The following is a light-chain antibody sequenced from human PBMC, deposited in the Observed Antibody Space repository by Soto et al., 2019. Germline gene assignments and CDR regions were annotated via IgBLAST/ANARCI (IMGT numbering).Light chain of an antibody. Sequence: DIQMTQSPSTLSASGGDRVTITCRAGQSISSWLAWYQQKPGKAPKLLIYKASSLESGVPSRFSGSGSGTEFTLTISRLQHDDFATYYCQQYNSYPLTFGGRNKLEIK. V-gene: IGKV1-5*03. CDR1: QSISSW. J-gene: IGKJ4*01. CDR2: KAS. CDR3: QQYNSYPLT.